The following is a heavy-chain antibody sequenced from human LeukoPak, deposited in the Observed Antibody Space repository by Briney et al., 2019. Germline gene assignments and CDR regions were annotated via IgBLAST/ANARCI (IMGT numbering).Heavy chain of an antibody. V-gene: IGHV3-21*06. Sequence: GGSLRLSCTASGFTFSDYDMNWVRLAPGKGLEWVSSISGRSSHMYYTDSAKGRFTISRDNAKNSLYLQMNSLRAEGTAVYYCARAFPPLRTSAAGDFWGQGTLVTVSS. D-gene: IGHD6-25*01. CDR1: GFTFSDYD. J-gene: IGHJ4*02. CDR2: ISGRSSHM. CDR3: ARAFPPLRTSAAGDF.